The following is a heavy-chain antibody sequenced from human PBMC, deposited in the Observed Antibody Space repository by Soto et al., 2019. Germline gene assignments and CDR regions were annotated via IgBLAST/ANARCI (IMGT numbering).Heavy chain of an antibody. D-gene: IGHD1-1*01. J-gene: IGHJ6*02. CDR1: GGSISSDDYY. CDR2: MYYRGTT. Sequence: SETLSLTCSVSGGSISSDDYYWSCIREPPGKGLEWMGYMYYRGTTYYTSSLKSRVTISVDTSKNQFSLKLSSVTAADTAVHYCATLGRLSGSTGDLHYYFGMDVWGQGTTVTVS. V-gene: IGHV4-30-4*01. CDR3: ATLGRLSGSTGDLHYYFGMDV.